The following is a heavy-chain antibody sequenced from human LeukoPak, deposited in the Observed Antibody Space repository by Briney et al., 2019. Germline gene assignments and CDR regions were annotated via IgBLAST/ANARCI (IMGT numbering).Heavy chain of an antibody. CDR3: ARGPRRYCSSTSCTYYFDY. CDR2: INHSGST. D-gene: IGHD2-2*01. V-gene: IGHV4-34*01. J-gene: IGHJ4*02. Sequence: PSETLTLTCAVYGGSFSGYYWSWIRQPPGKGLEWIGEINHSGSTKYNPSLKSRVTISVDTSKNQFSLKLSSGTAADTAVYYCARGPRRYCSSTSCTYYFDYWGQGTLVTVSS. CDR1: GGSFSGYY.